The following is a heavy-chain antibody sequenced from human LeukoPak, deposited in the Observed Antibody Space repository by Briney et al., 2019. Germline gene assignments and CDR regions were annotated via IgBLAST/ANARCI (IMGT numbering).Heavy chain of an antibody. CDR2: INAGNGNT. Sequence: GASVKVSCKASGYTFTSYAMHWVRQAPGQRLEWMGWINAGNGNTKYSQEFQGRVTITRDTSASTAYMELSSLRSEDMAVYYCASLKNYYDSSGNLVTDAFDIWGQGTMVTVSS. D-gene: IGHD3-22*01. CDR1: GYTFTSYA. CDR3: ASLKNYYDSSGNLVTDAFDI. J-gene: IGHJ3*02. V-gene: IGHV1-3*03.